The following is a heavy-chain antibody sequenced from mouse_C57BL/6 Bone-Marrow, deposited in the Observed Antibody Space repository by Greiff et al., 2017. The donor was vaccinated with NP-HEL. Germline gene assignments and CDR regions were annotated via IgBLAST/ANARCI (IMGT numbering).Heavy chain of an antibody. CDR1: GFTFSDFY. V-gene: IGHV7-1*01. CDR3: ARVHCDGSSPYWYFDV. D-gene: IGHD1-1*01. J-gene: IGHJ1*03. CDR2: SRNKANDYTT. Sequence: DVKLVESGGGLVQSGRSLRLSCATSGFTFSDFYMEWVRQAPGKGLEWIAASRNKANDYTTEYSASVKGRFIVSRDTSQSILYLQMNALRAEDTAIYYCARVHCDGSSPYWYFDVWGTGTTVTVSS.